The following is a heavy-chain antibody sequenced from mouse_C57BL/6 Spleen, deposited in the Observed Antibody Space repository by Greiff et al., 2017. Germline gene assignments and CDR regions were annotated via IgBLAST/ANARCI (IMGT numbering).Heavy chain of an antibody. CDR3: ARGNDGSDY. Sequence: DVHLVESGGGLVKPGGSLTLSCAASGFTFSSYALSWVRQTPEKRLEWVATISDGGSFTYYPDHVTGRFTISRDNAKNNLYLQMSHLKSEDTAMYYCARGNDGSDYWGQGTTLTVSS. J-gene: IGHJ2*01. CDR2: ISDGGSFT. D-gene: IGHD2-3*01. CDR1: GFTFSSYA. V-gene: IGHV5-4*01.